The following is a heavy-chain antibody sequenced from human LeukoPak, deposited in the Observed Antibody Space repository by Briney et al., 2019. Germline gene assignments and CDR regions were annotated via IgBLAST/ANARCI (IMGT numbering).Heavy chain of an antibody. D-gene: IGHD3-22*01. CDR3: ARDYYDSSGYYYFDY. V-gene: IGHV3-11*04. Sequence: GGSLRLSWAASGFTFSAYYMSWIRQAPGKGLEWVSYISSSGSTIYYADSVKGRFTISRDNAKNSLYLQMNSLRAEDTAVYYCARDYYDSSGYYYFDYWGQGTLVTVSS. J-gene: IGHJ4*02. CDR2: ISSSGSTI. CDR1: GFTFSAYY.